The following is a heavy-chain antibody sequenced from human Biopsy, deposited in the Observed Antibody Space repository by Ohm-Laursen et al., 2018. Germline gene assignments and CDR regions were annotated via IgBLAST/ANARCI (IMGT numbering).Heavy chain of an antibody. CDR2: VYYTGST. J-gene: IGHJ2*01. CDR1: GDSISSYY. Sequence: PSLTCPVSGDSISSYYWSWIRQPPGKGLQWTGYVYYTGSTDYNPSLQSRVTISVDTSKNHFSLRLRSVTPPDTAIYYCARDRGYYSDRTVPGYFDLWGRGTLVTVSS. CDR3: ARDRGYYSDRTVPGYFDL. D-gene: IGHD3-22*01. V-gene: IGHV4-59*01.